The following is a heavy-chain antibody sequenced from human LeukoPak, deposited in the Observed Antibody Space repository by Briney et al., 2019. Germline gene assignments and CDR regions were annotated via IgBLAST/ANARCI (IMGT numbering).Heavy chain of an antibody. CDR2: ISGSGGST. J-gene: IGHJ4*02. CDR1: GFTFSSYA. V-gene: IGHV3-23*01. D-gene: IGHD6-13*01. Sequence: GGSLRLTCAASGFTFSSYAMSWVRQAPGKGLEWVSAISGSGGSTYYADSVKGRFTISRDNSKNTLYLQMNSLRAEDTAVYYCARDSGWFRFDSRGQGTLVTVSS. CDR3: ARDSGWFRFDS.